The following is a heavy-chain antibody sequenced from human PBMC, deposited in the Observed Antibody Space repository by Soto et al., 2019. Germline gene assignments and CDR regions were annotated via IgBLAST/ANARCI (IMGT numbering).Heavy chain of an antibody. D-gene: IGHD6-19*01. CDR3: ARYPVAGPFDN. CDR1: GGSVNTGSYY. CDR2: VYYSGIT. V-gene: IGHV4-31*03. J-gene: IGHJ4*02. Sequence: SETLSLTCTVSGGSVNTGSYYWTWIRQHPGKGLEWIGYVYYSGITYSNPSLNSRVTISIDTSKNQFSLKLTSLTAADTAVYYCARYPVAGPFDNWGQGTQVTVSS.